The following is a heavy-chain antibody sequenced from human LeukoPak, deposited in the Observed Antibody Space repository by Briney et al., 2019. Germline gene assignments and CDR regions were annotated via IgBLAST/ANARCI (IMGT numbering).Heavy chain of an antibody. J-gene: IGHJ6*03. V-gene: IGHV4-39*07. D-gene: IGHD6-19*01. CDR1: GGSISSSSYY. CDR3: ARDGPYSSGWYRDYYYMDV. CDR2: IYYSGST. Sequence: SETLSLTCTVSGGSISSSSYYWGWIRQPPGKGLEWIGSIYYSGSTYYNPSLKSRVTISVDTSKNQFSLKLSSVTAADTAVYYCARDGPYSSGWYRDYYYMDVWGKGTTVTVSS.